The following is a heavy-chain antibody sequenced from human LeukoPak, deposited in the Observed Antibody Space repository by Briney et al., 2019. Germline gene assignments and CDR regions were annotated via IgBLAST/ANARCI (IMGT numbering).Heavy chain of an antibody. Sequence: PGGSLRLSCVASGFTFSSYSMNWVRQAPGKGLEWVSYISSSSSTIYYADSVKGRFTISRDNAKNSLYLQINSLRAEDTAVYYCARLGIVATTYPFDYWGQGTLVTVSS. CDR2: ISSSSSTI. V-gene: IGHV3-48*01. CDR3: ARLGIVATTYPFDY. D-gene: IGHD5-12*01. J-gene: IGHJ4*02. CDR1: GFTFSSYS.